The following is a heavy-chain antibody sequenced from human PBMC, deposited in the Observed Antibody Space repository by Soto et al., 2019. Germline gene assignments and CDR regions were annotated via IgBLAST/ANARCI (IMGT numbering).Heavy chain of an antibody. CDR1: GGSISSYY. J-gene: IGHJ4*02. Sequence: PSETLSLTCTVSGGSISSYYWSWIRQPPGKGLEWIGYIYYSGSTNYNPSLKSRVTISVDTSKNQFSLKLSSVTAEDTAVYYCASGRAAMPPICDYWGQGTLVTVSS. V-gene: IGHV4-59*12. CDR3: ASGRAAMPPICDY. CDR2: IYYSGST. D-gene: IGHD2-2*01.